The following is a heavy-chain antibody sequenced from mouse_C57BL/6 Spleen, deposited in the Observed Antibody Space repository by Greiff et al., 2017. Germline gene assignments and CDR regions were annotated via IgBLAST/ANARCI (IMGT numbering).Heavy chain of an antibody. J-gene: IGHJ4*01. V-gene: IGHV1-53*01. D-gene: IGHD3-2*02. CDR2: INPSNGGT. CDR1: GYTFTSYW. CDR3: AKTAQATGAMDY. Sequence: QVQLQQPGTELVKPGASVKLSCKASGYTFTSYWMHWVKQRPGQGLEWIGNINPSNGGTNYNEKFKSKATLTGDKSSSTAYMQLSSLTSEDSAVYYCAKTAQATGAMDYWGQGTSVTVSS.